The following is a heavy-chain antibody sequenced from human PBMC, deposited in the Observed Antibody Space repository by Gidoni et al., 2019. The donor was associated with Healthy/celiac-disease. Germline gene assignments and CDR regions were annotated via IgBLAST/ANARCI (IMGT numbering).Heavy chain of an antibody. CDR2: IYHSGST. J-gene: IGHJ6*02. CDR3: ARDATYYYDSSGYYPHGGYYYYYYGMDV. V-gene: IGHV4-38-2*02. Sequence: QVQLQESGPGLVKPSETLSLTCAVSGYSTSSCYYWAWIRQPPGKGLEWIGSIYHSGSTCYNPSVKSRVTISVDTSKKQFALKLSSVTAADTAVYYCARDATYYYDSSGYYPHGGYYYYYYGMDVWGQGTTVTVSS. CDR1: GYSTSSCYY. D-gene: IGHD3-22*01.